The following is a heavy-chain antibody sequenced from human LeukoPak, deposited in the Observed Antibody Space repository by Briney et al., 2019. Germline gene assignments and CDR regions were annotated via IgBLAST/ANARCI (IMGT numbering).Heavy chain of an antibody. CDR2: IYSGGST. J-gene: IGHJ6*02. Sequence: GGSLRLSCAASGFTFSSYAMSWVRQAPGKGLEWVSVIYSGGSTYYADSVKGRFTISRDNSKNTLYLQMNSLRAEDTAVYYCARGSVVDVWGQGTTVTVSS. CDR1: GFTFSSYA. CDR3: ARGSVVDV. V-gene: IGHV3-53*01.